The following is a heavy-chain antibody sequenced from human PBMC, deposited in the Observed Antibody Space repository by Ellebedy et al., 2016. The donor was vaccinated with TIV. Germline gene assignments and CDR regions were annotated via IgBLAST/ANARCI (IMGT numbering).Heavy chain of an antibody. CDR1: RGSIISHY. D-gene: IGHD4-17*01. Sequence: SETLSLTCSVSRGSIISHYWSWVRQPPGKGLEWIGYIYYSGSTNYNPSLKSRVTISVDTSKNQFSLKLSSVTAADTAVYYCARLGKATTVTPLFDYWGQGTLVTVSS. CDR3: ARLGKATTVTPLFDY. J-gene: IGHJ4*02. CDR2: IYYSGST. V-gene: IGHV4-59*08.